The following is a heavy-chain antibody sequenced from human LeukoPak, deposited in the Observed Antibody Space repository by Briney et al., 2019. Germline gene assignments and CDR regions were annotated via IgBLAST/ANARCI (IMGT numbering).Heavy chain of an antibody. V-gene: IGHV4-34*01. J-gene: IGHJ6*03. CDR2: INHSGST. D-gene: IGHD1-7*01. CDR1: GGSFSGYY. CDR3: ARGLPGTSQTWYYYYMDV. Sequence: PSETLSLTCAVYGGSFSGYYWSWIRQPPGKGLEWIGEINHSGSTNYNPSLKSRVTISVDTSKNQFSLKLSSVTAADTAVYYCARGLPGTSQTWYYYYMDVWGKGTTVTVSS.